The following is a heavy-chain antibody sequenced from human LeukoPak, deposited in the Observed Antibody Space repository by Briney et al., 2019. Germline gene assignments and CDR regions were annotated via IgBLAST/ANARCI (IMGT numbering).Heavy chain of an antibody. CDR2: INHSGST. D-gene: IGHD1-7*01. V-gene: IGHV4-34*01. CDR1: GGSFSGYY. Sequence: SETLSLTCAVYGGSFSGYYWSWLRQPPGKGLEWIGEINHSGSTNYNPSLKTRVTISVDTSKHQFSLKLSSVTAADTAVYYCASTRITGTTPFHYWGQGTLVTVSS. CDR3: ASTRITGTTPFHY. J-gene: IGHJ4*02.